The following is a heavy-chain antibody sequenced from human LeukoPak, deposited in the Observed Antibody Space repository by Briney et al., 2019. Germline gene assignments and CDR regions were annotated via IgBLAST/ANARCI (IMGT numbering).Heavy chain of an antibody. V-gene: IGHV3-7*01. CDR3: ARAGSHWHYVY. CDR2: IKQDGSER. Sequence: GGSLRLSCAASGFTFSGFSMSWVRQSPPKGLEWVANIKQDGSERYYVDSVKGRFTISRDNAKNSLSLQMNNLRVEDTAVYYCARAGSHWHYVYWGQGTVVTVSS. D-gene: IGHD3-10*01. J-gene: IGHJ4*02. CDR1: GFTFSGFS.